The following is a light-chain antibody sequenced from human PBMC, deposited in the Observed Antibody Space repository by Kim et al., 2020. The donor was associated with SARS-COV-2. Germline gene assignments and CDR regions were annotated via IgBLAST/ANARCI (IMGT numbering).Light chain of an antibody. V-gene: IGKV3-11*01. CDR2: DAS. Sequence: VVRQSPATLSLSPGESATLSCRASQSVGTYLAGYQQKPGQAPRLLIYDASKRATGIPARFRGSGSGTDFTLTIGTLEPEDSAVYYCQQRGNFGQGTRLEIK. CDR1: QSVGTY. CDR3: QQRGN. J-gene: IGKJ5*01.